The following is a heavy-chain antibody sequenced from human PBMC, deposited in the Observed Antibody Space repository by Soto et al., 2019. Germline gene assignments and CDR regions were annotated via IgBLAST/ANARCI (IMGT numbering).Heavy chain of an antibody. J-gene: IGHJ4*02. CDR1: GGTFSSYT. CDR2: IIPILGIA. V-gene: IGHV1-69*02. D-gene: IGHD4-17*01. CDR3: ARGGGTVTTSDY. Sequence: QVQLVQSGAEVKKPGSSVKVSCKASGGTFSSYTISWVRQAPGQGLEWMGRIIPILGIANYAQKIQGRVTLTADKSTRTAYMELSSLGSEETAVYYCARGGGTVTTSDYWGQGTLVTVSS.